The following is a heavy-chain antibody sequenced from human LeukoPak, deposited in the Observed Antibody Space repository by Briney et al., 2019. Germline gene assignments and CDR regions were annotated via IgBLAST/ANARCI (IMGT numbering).Heavy chain of an antibody. J-gene: IGHJ3*02. CDR1: GXTVSSNY. CDR2: IYSGGST. V-gene: IGHV3-53*04. Sequence: GGSLRLSCAASGXTVSSNYMSWVRQAPGKGLEWASVIYSGGSTYYADSVKGRFTISRHNSKNTLYLQMNSLRAEDTAVYYCARGFRRSDAFDIWGQGTMVTVSS. CDR3: ARGFRRSDAFDI.